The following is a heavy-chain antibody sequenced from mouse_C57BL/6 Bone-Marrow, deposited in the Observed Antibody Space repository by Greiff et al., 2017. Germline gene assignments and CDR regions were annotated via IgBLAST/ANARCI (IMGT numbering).Heavy chain of an antibody. V-gene: IGHV1-53*01. CDR2: INPSNGGT. D-gene: IGHD2-3*01. CDR1: GYTFTSYW. Sequence: QVQLQPPGTELVKPGASVKLSCKASGYTFTSYWMHRVKQRPGQGLEWIGNINPSNGGTNYNEKFKSKATLTVDKSSSTAYMQLSSLTSEDSAVYYCARGGWLLRHFDYWGQGTTLTVSS. CDR3: ARGGWLLRHFDY. J-gene: IGHJ2*01.